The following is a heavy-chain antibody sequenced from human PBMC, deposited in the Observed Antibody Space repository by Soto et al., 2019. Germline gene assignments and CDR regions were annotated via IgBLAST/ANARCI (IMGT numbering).Heavy chain of an antibody. D-gene: IGHD3-10*01. Sequence: ASVKVSCKASGYTFTNYVISWVRQAPGQGLEWMGWISAYDGNTNYAQKLQGRVTMTTDTSTSTAYMELRSLRSDDTAVYYCARGVGAGSYYNQYNWFDPWVQGTLVTVSS. CDR1: GYTFTNYV. V-gene: IGHV1-18*01. J-gene: IGHJ5*02. CDR2: ISAYDGNT. CDR3: ARGVGAGSYYNQYNWFDP.